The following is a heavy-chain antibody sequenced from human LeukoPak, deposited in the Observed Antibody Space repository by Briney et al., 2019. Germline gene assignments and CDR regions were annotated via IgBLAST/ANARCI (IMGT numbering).Heavy chain of an antibody. J-gene: IGHJ6*03. CDR3: ARQTYLDGDYYYYMDV. CDR2: IYTSGST. D-gene: IGHD2-2*01. Sequence: SETLSLTCTVSGGSISSGTYYWSWIRQPAGKGLEWIGRIYTSGSTNYNPSLKSRVTISVDTSKNQFSLKLISVTAADTAVYFCARQTYLDGDYYYYMDVWGNGTTVTVSS. CDR1: GGSISSGTYY. V-gene: IGHV4-61*02.